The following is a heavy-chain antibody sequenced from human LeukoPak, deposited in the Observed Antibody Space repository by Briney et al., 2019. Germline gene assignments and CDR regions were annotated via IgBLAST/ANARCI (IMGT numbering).Heavy chain of an antibody. Sequence: SETLSLTCTVSGGSISSYYWSWIRQPPGKGLEWIGYIYYSGSTNYNPSLKSRVTISVDTSKNQFSLTLSSVTAADTAVYYCAREYCSGGSCYFDYWGQGTLVTVSS. CDR2: IYYSGST. D-gene: IGHD2-15*01. CDR3: AREYCSGGSCYFDY. V-gene: IGHV4-59*08. CDR1: GGSISSYY. J-gene: IGHJ4*02.